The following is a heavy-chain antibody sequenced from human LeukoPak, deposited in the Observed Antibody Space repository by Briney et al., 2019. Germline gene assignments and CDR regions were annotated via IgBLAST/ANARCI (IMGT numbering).Heavy chain of an antibody. Sequence: SETLSLTCTVSGGSISSYYWSWIRQPPGKGLEWIGYIYYSGSTNYNPSLKSRVTISVDRSKNQFSLKLSSVTAADTAVYYCARDTNRDFDYWGQGTLVTVSS. CDR2: IYYSGST. D-gene: IGHD2/OR15-2a*01. CDR3: ARDTNRDFDY. V-gene: IGHV4-59*12. CDR1: GGSISSYY. J-gene: IGHJ4*02.